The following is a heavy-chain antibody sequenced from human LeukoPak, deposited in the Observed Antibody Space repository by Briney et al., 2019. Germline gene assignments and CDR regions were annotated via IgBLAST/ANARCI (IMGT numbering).Heavy chain of an antibody. CDR3: ARGWSTMVRHQPSDY. J-gene: IGHJ4*02. D-gene: IGHD3-10*01. CDR1: GGSFSGYY. V-gene: IGHV4-34*01. CDR2: INHSGST. Sequence: SETLSLTCAVYGGSFSGYYWSWIRQPPGKGLEWIGEINHSGSTNYNPSLKSRVTISVDTSKNQFSLKLSSVTAADTAVYYCARGWSTMVRHQPSDYWGQGTLVTVSS.